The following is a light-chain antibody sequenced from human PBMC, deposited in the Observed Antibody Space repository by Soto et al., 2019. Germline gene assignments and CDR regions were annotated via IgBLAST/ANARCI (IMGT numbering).Light chain of an antibody. CDR3: QQRSNWPPVFT. J-gene: IGKJ3*01. V-gene: IGKV3-11*01. Sequence: EIVLTQSPATLSLSPGERATLSCRASQSVSSYLAWYQQTPGQAPRRLIYDASNRATGIPARFSGSGSATDFTLTISSLEPEDFAVYYCQQRSNWPPVFTFGPGTKVDIK. CDR1: QSVSSY. CDR2: DAS.